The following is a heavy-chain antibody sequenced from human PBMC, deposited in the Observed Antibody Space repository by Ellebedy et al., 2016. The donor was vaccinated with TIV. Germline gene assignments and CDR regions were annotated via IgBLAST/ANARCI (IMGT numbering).Heavy chain of an antibody. Sequence: GGSLRLSCAASGFTFSNYWMSWVRQAPGKGLEWVANIKQDGSETYYVDSVKGRFSISRDNAKKSLYLQMNSLRDEDTALYYCARDQWLGRAHYFDYWGQGTLVTVSS. CDR3: ARDQWLGRAHYFDY. V-gene: IGHV3-7*01. D-gene: IGHD6-19*01. J-gene: IGHJ4*01. CDR2: IKQDGSET. CDR1: GFTFSNYW.